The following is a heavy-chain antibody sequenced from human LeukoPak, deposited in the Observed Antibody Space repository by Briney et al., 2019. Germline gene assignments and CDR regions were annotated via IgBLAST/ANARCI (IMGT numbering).Heavy chain of an antibody. CDR2: ISSSGSTI. Sequence: GGSLRLSCAASGFTFSSYEMNWVRQAPGKGLEWVSYISSSGSTIYYADSVKGRFTISRDNAKNSLYLQMNSLRDEDTAVYYCARTSYYGSGTYYPVFDSWGQGTLVTVSS. J-gene: IGHJ4*02. D-gene: IGHD3-10*01. CDR1: GFTFSSYE. CDR3: ARTSYYGSGTYYPVFDS. V-gene: IGHV3-48*03.